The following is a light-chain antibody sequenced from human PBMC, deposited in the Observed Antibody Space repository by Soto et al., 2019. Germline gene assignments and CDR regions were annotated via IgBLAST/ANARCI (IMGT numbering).Light chain of an antibody. Sequence: AIPMVQSPSSLSASVGDRVTITCRASQGIGNDVGWFQQKPGKAPKLLIYAAATLQSGVPSRFSGSRSGTDFTLTISSLQPEDFATYYCLQDHNYPLTFGGGTKVEIK. V-gene: IGKV1-6*02. J-gene: IGKJ4*01. CDR1: QGIGND. CDR3: LQDHNYPLT. CDR2: AAA.